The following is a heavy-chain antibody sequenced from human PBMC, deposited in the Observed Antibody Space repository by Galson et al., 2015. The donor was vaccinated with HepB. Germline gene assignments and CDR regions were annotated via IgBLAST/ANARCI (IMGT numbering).Heavy chain of an antibody. Sequence: SLRLSCAASGFTFSSYAMHWVRQAPGKGLEWVAVISYDGSNKYYADSVKGRFTISRDNSKNTLYLQMNSLRAEDTAVYYCARVQSISGSYQPDDAFDIWGQGTMVTVSS. J-gene: IGHJ3*02. V-gene: IGHV3-30*04. CDR1: GFTFSSYA. CDR3: ARVQSISGSYQPDDAFDI. D-gene: IGHD1-26*01. CDR2: ISYDGSNK.